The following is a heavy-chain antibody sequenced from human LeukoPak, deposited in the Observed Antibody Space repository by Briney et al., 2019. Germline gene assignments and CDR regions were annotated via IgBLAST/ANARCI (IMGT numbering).Heavy chain of an antibody. V-gene: IGHV3-53*01. CDR2: VDPDGVT. Sequence: GGSLRLSCVGSGSTVSISYMSWVRQAPGKGLEWVSFVDPDGVTSYADSVKGRFTISRDNSKNILYLQLTTLRAEDTAIYYCTKGTFDHWGQGTLVTVSS. J-gene: IGHJ3*01. CDR1: GSTVSISY. CDR3: TKGTFDH.